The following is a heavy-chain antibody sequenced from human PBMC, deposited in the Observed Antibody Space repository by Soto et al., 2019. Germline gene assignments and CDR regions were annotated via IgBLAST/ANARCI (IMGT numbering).Heavy chain of an antibody. V-gene: IGHV3-30*03. CDR1: GFTFSSYG. CDR2: ISYDGSNK. CDR3: ATQTLSLAMFRRVITLGMHV. D-gene: IGHD3-10*01. Sequence: QVQLVESGGGVVQPGRSLRLSCAASGFTFSSYGMHWVRQAPGKGLEWVAVISYDGSNKYYADSVKGRFTISRDNSKNPLYLQINSLRAEDTAVYYCATQTLSLAMFRRVITLGMHVWCQGTTVTVSS. J-gene: IGHJ6*02.